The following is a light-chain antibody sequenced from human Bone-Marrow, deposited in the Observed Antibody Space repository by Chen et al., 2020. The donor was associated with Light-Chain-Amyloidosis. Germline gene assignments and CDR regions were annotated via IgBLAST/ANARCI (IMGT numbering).Light chain of an antibody. Sequence: EILMTQSPATLSVSPGESATLSCRASQSVSNNLAWYQQKPGQAPRLLIYLASARVTGIPARFTGSGSGTEFSLTISSLQSEDFAVYYCQQYNTSPRTFGRGTRVEFK. CDR1: QSVSNN. V-gene: IGKV3-15*01. CDR2: LAS. CDR3: QQYNTSPRT. J-gene: IGKJ1*01.